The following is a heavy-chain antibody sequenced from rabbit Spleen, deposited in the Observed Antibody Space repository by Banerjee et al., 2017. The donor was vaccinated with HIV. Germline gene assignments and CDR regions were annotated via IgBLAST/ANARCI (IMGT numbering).Heavy chain of an antibody. D-gene: IGHD8-1*01. CDR2: INTSSGGA. J-gene: IGHJ4*01. CDR3: AKDLAASSHYSFDL. V-gene: IGHV1S45*01. Sequence: QEELEESGGGLVKPEGSLTLTCKASGFSFSSSDYMCWVRQAPGKGLEWIGCINTSSGGAAYATWAKGRFTISKTSSTTVTLQMTSLTAADTATYFCAKDLAASSHYSFDLWGQGTLVTV. CDR1: GFSFSSSDY.